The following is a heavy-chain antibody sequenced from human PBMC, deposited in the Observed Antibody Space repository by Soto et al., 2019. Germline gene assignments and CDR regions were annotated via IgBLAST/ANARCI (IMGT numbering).Heavy chain of an antibody. D-gene: IGHD5-18*01. CDR3: VRVQLWSNYYHYYMDV. Sequence: SETLSLTCTVSGGSISSGGYYWSWIRQHPGKGLEWIGYIYYSGSTYYNPSLKSRVTISVDTSKNQFSLKLSSVTAADTAVYYCVRVQLWSNYYHYYMDVWGKGTTVTVSS. J-gene: IGHJ6*03. V-gene: IGHV4-31*03. CDR2: IYYSGST. CDR1: GGSISSGGYY.